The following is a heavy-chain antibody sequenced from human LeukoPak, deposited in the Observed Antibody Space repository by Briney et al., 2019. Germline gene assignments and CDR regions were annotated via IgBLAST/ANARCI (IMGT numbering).Heavy chain of an antibody. CDR3: ARHYYDFWSGLDY. Sequence: SETLSLTCTVSGGSISSSSYYWGWIRQPPGKGLEWIGSIYYSGSTYYNPSLKSRVTISVDTSKNQFSLKLSSVTAADTAVYYCARHYYDFWSGLDYWGRGTLVTVSS. D-gene: IGHD3-3*01. CDR2: IYYSGST. V-gene: IGHV4-39*01. J-gene: IGHJ4*02. CDR1: GGSISSSSYY.